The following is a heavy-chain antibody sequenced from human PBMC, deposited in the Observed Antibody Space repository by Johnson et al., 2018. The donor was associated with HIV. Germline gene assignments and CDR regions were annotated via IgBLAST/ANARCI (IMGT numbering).Heavy chain of an antibody. CDR3: ARDGAQQLARDAFDI. Sequence: VQLVESGGGVVQPGRSLRLSCEASGFTFSSYAMYWVRQAPGKGLEWVAVISYVGSKKYHADSVKGRFTISSDNSKNTLYLQMNSLRAEDTAVYYCARDGAQQLARDAFDIWGQGTMVTVSA. J-gene: IGHJ3*02. CDR1: GFTFSSYA. V-gene: IGHV3-30*04. D-gene: IGHD6-13*01. CDR2: ISYVGSKK.